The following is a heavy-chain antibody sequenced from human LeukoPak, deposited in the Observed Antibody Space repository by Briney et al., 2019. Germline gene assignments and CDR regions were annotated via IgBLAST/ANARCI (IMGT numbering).Heavy chain of an antibody. CDR3: AKGSWAVPAHY. CDR1: GFSFGSYG. D-gene: IGHD6-19*01. V-gene: IGHV3-30*02. Sequence: TGGSLRLSCAASGFSFGSYGMHWVRQAPGKGLEWVAFIRYDGSDKYYADSVKGRFTISRDNFKNTLHLQMNSLRAEDAAVYYCAKGSWAVPAHYGGQGTLVTVSS. J-gene: IGHJ4*02. CDR2: IRYDGSDK.